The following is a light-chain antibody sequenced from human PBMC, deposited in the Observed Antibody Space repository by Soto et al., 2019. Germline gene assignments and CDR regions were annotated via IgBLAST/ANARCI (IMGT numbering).Light chain of an antibody. CDR3: AAWDVSLRGWV. CDR1: SSNIGSNY. V-gene: IGLV1-47*01. J-gene: IGLJ3*02. Sequence: QSVLSQSPWASGTPGHRVTISCSGSSSNIGSNYVFWYQQLPGTAPKVLIYRNYQRPSGVPDRFSGAKSGSSASLAISWLRCEDEADYYCAAWDVSLRGWVFGRGTKLSVL. CDR2: RNY.